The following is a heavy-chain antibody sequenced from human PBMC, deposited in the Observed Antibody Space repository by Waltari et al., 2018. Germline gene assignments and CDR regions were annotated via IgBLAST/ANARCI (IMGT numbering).Heavy chain of an antibody. CDR2: IYHSGST. CDR1: GYSISSGYY. CDR3: ARHGSSSGYYFDY. Sequence: GYSISSGYYWGWIRQPPGKGLEWIGSIYHSGSTYYNPSLKSRVTISVDTSKNQFSLKLSSVTAADTAVYYCARHGSSSGYYFDYWGQGTLVTVSS. D-gene: IGHD6-13*01. J-gene: IGHJ4*02. V-gene: IGHV4-38-2*01.